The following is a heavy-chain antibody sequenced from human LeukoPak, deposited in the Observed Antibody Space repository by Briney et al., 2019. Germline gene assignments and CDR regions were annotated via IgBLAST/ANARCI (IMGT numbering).Heavy chain of an antibody. V-gene: IGHV3-53*01. Sequence: PGGSLRLSCAASGFTFDDYEMSWVRQAPGKGLEWVSVIYRGGSTYYADSVKGRFTISRDNSKNTLYLQMNSLRAEDTAVYYCARDSVPVAQGYWGQGTLVTVSS. J-gene: IGHJ4*02. CDR2: IYRGGST. CDR3: ARDSVPVAQGY. D-gene: IGHD2-2*01. CDR1: GFTFDDYE.